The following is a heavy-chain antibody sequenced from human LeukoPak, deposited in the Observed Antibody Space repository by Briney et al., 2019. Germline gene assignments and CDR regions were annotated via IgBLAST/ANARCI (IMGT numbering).Heavy chain of an antibody. CDR2: IIPILGIA. CDR3: ATDPYYYDSSGYYYGEYFQH. V-gene: IGHV1-69*04. J-gene: IGHJ1*01. CDR1: GGTFSSYA. D-gene: IGHD3-22*01. Sequence: ASVKVSCKASGGTFSSYAISWVRQAPGQGLEWMGRIIPILGIANHAQKFQGRVTITADKSTSTAYMELSSLRSEDTAVYYCATDPYYYDSSGYYYGEYFQHWGQGTLVTVSS.